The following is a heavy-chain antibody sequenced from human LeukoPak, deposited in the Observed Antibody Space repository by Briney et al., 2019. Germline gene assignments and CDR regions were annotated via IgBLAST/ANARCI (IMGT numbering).Heavy chain of an antibody. CDR2: IRYDGSNK. Sequence: GGSLRLSCAASGFTFSSYGMHWVRQAPGKGLEWVAFIRYDGSNKYYADSVKGRFTISRDNSKNTLYLQMNSLRAEDTAVYYCARDPVYYYDSSGTFFDYWGQGTLVTVSS. CDR3: ARDPVYYYDSSGTFFDY. D-gene: IGHD3-22*01. V-gene: IGHV3-30*02. J-gene: IGHJ4*02. CDR1: GFTFSSYG.